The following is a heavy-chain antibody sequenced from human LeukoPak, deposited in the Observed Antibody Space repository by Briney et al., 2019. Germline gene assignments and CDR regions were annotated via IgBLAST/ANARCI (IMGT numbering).Heavy chain of an antibody. Sequence: PGGSLRLSCAASGFTFSSYWMTWVRQAPGKGLEWVANIKRDGSEKHYVDSVKGRFTISRDNAKNSMFLQMSSLRAEDTAVYYCARVAYCSSTSCYRLNYWGQGTLVTVSS. D-gene: IGHD2-2*02. CDR3: ARVAYCSSTSCYRLNY. CDR1: GFTFSSYW. V-gene: IGHV3-7*03. CDR2: IKRDGSEK. J-gene: IGHJ4*02.